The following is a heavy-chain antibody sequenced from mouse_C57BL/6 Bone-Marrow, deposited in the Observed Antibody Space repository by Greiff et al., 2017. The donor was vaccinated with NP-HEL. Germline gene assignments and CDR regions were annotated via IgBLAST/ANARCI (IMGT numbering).Heavy chain of an antibody. V-gene: IGHV1-81*01. CDR2: IYPRSGNT. CDR3: ARKRGVISKGYYFDY. CDR1: GYTFTSYG. D-gene: IGHD1-1*01. J-gene: IGHJ2*01. Sequence: VQLQQSGAELARPGASVKLSCTASGYTFTSYGISWVKQRPGQGLEWIGEIYPRSGNTYYTEKLKGKATLLADKSSSTAYKELRRLTGEDSAVYFCARKRGVISKGYYFDYWGKGTTLTVSS.